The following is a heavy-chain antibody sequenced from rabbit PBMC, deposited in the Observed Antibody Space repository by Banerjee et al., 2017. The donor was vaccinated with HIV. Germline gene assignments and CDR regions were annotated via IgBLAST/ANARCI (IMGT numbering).Heavy chain of an antibody. CDR2: IYHGDGGT. CDR1: GLDFNSNS. D-gene: IGHD8-1*01. CDR3: ARRFSSYYDGAFDP. Sequence: QEQLVESGGGLVQPEGSLTLTCKASGLDFNSNSMGWVRQAPGKGLEWIASIYHGDGGTFYASWAKGRFTISKTSSTTVTLQMTSLTAADTATYFCARRFSSYYDGAFDPWGQGTLVTVS. V-gene: IGHV1S47*01. J-gene: IGHJ2*01.